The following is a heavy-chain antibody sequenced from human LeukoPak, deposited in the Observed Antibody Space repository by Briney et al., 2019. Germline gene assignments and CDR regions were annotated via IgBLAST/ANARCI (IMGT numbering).Heavy chain of an antibody. CDR1: EYTFIGYY. J-gene: IGHJ4*02. V-gene: IGHV1-69*13. CDR3: ARDFSSWYERPHTGFDY. CDR2: IIPIFGTA. D-gene: IGHD6-13*01. Sequence: SVKVSCKASEYTFIGYYMHWVRQAPGQGLEWMGGIIPIFGTANYAQKFQGRVTITADESTSAAYMELSSLRSEDTAVYYCARDFSSWYERPHTGFDYWGQGTLVTVSS.